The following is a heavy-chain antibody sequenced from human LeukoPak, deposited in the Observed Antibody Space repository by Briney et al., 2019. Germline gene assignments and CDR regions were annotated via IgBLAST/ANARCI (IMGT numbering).Heavy chain of an antibody. D-gene: IGHD1-26*01. V-gene: IGHV6-1*01. CDR1: GDSVSSNSAA. Sequence: SQTLSLTRGISGDSVSSNSAALNWIRQSPSRGLEWLGRTYYRSKWFTDYALVVKSRITIDPDTSKTQFSLQLNSATPDDTAVYYCARGFSANYYNYWGQGTLVTVSS. J-gene: IGHJ4*02. CDR3: ARGFSANYYNY. CDR2: TYYRSKWFT.